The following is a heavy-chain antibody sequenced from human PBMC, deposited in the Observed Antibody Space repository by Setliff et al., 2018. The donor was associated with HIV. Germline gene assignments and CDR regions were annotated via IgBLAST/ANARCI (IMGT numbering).Heavy chain of an antibody. CDR1: GDSISGNY. Sequence: SETLSLTCTVSGDSISGNYWTWIRQPAGKGLEWIGRIYTSGNTNYNPSLKSRVTMSVDTSKNQFSLNLSSVTAADTAVYYCARHVVVFGVVIIVDYYMDVWGKGTTVTVSS. CDR2: IYTSGNT. D-gene: IGHD3-3*01. J-gene: IGHJ6*03. CDR3: ARHVVVFGVVIIVDYYMDV. V-gene: IGHV4-4*07.